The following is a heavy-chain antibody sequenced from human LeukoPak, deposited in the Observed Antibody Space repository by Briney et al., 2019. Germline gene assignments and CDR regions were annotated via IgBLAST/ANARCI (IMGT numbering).Heavy chain of an antibody. V-gene: IGHV3-23*01. J-gene: IGHJ4*02. CDR3: AKDRYSSGWRTYFDY. Sequence: GGSLRLSCAASGFAFSSYAMSWVRQAPGKGLEWVSAISGSGGSTYYADSVKGRFTISRDNSKNTLYLQMNSLRAEDTAVYYCAKDRYSSGWRTYFDYWGQGTLVTVSS. CDR2: ISGSGGST. D-gene: IGHD6-19*01. CDR1: GFAFSSYA.